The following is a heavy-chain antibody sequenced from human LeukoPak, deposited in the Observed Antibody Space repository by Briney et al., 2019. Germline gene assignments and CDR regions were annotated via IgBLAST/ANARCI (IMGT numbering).Heavy chain of an antibody. V-gene: IGHV1-69*02. J-gene: IGHJ4*02. CDR3: AAAISGYYNYFDY. CDR2: IIPILGIA. Sequence: SVKVSCKASGGTFSSYTISWVRQAPGQGLKWMGRIIPILGIANYAQKFQGRATITADKSTSTAYMELSSLRSEDTAVYYYAAAISGYYNYFDYWGQGTLVTVSS. D-gene: IGHD3-22*01. CDR1: GGTFSSYT.